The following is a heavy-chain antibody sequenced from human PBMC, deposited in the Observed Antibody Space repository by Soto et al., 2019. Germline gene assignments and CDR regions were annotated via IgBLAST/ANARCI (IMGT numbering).Heavy chain of an antibody. V-gene: IGHV3-15*01. Sequence: EVQLVESGGGFVKPGGSLRLSCAASGFTFSDAWMTWVRQAPGKGLEWVGRTKSKSDGGTRDYAVALKDRFTISRDNAKNSLYLQMNSLRAEDTAVYYCARDRTAMAFGGQGTLVTVSS. D-gene: IGHD5-18*01. CDR1: GFTFSDAW. J-gene: IGHJ4*02. CDR2: TKSKSDGGTR. CDR3: ARDRTAMAF.